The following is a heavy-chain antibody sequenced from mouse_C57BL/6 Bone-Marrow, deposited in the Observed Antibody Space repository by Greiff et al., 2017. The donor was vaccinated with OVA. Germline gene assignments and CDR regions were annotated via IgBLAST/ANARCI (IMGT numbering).Heavy chain of an antibody. CDR3: ARPPGDY. Sequence: GQGVESGGGLVQPGGSLKLSCAASGFTFSDYGMAWVRQAPRKGPEWVAFISNLAYSIYYADTVTGRFTISRENAQNTLYLEMSSLRSEDTAMYYCARPPGDYWGQGTTLTVSS. V-gene: IGHV5-15*04. CDR2: ISNLAYSI. CDR1: GFTFSDYG. J-gene: IGHJ2*01.